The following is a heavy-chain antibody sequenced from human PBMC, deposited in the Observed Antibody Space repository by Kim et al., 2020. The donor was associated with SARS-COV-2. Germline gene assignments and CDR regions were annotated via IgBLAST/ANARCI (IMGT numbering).Heavy chain of an antibody. Sequence: ASVKVSCKASGYTFTRYYMHWVRQAPGQGLEWMGIINPSGGSTSYAQKFQGRVTMTRDTSTSTVYMELSSLRSEDTAVYYCARGGVAGITTYYYFDYWGQGTLVTVSA. J-gene: IGHJ4*02. CDR3: ARGGVAGITTYYYFDY. D-gene: IGHD3-10*01. V-gene: IGHV1-46*01. CDR2: INPSGGST. CDR1: GYTFTRYY.